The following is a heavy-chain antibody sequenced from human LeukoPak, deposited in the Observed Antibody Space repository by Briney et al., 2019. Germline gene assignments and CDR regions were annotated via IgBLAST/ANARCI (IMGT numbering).Heavy chain of an antibody. CDR2: INPNSGGT. D-gene: IGHD2-2*01. CDR1: GYTFTGYY. CDR3: ARDIVVVPAALPNDAFDI. V-gene: IGHV1-2*02. J-gene: IGHJ3*02. Sequence: ASVKVSCKASGYTFTGYYMHWVRQAPGQGLEWMGWINPNSGGTNYAQKFQGRVTMTRDTSISTAYMELSRLRSDDTAVYYCARDIVVVPAALPNDAFDIWGQGTMVTVSS.